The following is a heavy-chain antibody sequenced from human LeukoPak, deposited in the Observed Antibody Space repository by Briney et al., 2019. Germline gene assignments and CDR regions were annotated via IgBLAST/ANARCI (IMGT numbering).Heavy chain of an antibody. D-gene: IGHD6-13*01. V-gene: IGHV3-21*01. Sequence: GGSLRLSCAASGFTFSSYSMNWVRQAPGKGLEWVSSISSSSSYIYYADSVKGRFTISRDNAKNSLYLQMDSLRAEDTAVYYCARDLSRAAGTGSDYWGQGTLVTVSS. CDR3: ARDLSRAAGTGSDY. CDR2: ISSSSSYI. J-gene: IGHJ4*02. CDR1: GFTFSSYS.